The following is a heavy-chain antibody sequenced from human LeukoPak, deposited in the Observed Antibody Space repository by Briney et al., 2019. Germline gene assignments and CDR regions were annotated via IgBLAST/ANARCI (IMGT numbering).Heavy chain of an antibody. CDR1: GFSFSGYW. V-gene: IGHV3-7*03. D-gene: IGHD3-10*01. Sequence: GGSLRLSCAASGFSFSGYWMSWVRQAPGKGLEWVANISQGGSEKYYVDSVKGRFTISRDNAKNSLYLQMNSLRAEDTAVYYCATGGSIARAPRPGFWGQGTLVTVSS. CDR3: ATGGSIARAPRPGF. J-gene: IGHJ4*02. CDR2: ISQGGSEK.